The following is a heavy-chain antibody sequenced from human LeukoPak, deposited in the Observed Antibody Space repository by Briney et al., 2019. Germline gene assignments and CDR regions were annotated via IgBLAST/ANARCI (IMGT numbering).Heavy chain of an antibody. CDR1: GFTFSSYS. CDR3: ARDRQIAARHYYGMDV. Sequence: GGSLRLSCAASGFTFSSYSMNWVRQAPGKGLEWVSSISSSSSYIYYADSVKGRFTISRDNAKNSLYLQMNSLRAEDTAVYYCARDRQIAARHYYGMDVWGQGTTVTVSS. V-gene: IGHV3-21*01. J-gene: IGHJ6*02. D-gene: IGHD6-6*01. CDR2: ISSSSSYI.